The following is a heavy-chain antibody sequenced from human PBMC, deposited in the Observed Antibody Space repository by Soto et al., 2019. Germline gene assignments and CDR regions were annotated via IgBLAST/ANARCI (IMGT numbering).Heavy chain of an antibody. CDR1: GFTFGDYA. Sequence: GGSLRLSCTGSGFTFGDYAVNLVRQAPGKGLEWVGFIRSEAYGGTPEYAASAKGIFTISRDDSKKFVYLQMNSLKTEETALYYCARSFAGCSSTSSHYFVYWGKGALVTVSS. CDR2: IRSEAYGGTP. V-gene: IGHV3-49*04. D-gene: IGHD2-2*01. J-gene: IGHJ4*02. CDR3: ARSFAGCSSTSSHYFVY.